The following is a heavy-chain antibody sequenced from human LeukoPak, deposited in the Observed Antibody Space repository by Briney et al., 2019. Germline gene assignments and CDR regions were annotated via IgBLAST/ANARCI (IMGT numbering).Heavy chain of an antibody. J-gene: IGHJ4*02. Sequence: RGSLRLSCAASGFTFSSYAMRSVRQAPRKRLEYVSGISSNGGSTYYANSVKGRFTISGDNSKNTLYLQMKSLKAEDTAVYYCATAHYGSGSYYRWGQGTLVTVSS. D-gene: IGHD3-10*01. V-gene: IGHV3-64*01. CDR1: GFTFSSYA. CDR3: ATAHYGSGSYYR. CDR2: ISSNGGST.